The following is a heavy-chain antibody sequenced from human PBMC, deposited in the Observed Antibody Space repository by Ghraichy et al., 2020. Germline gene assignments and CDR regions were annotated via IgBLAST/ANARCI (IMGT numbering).Heavy chain of an antibody. D-gene: IGHD6-25*01. CDR2: INKDGSRA. Sequence: RGSLRLSCAASGFTFSVHWMSWVRQAPGKGLEWVANINKDGSRANYVNSVKGRFTISRDNAKSSLDLQMNSLRAEDTAVYYCATDAFSGGAHWGQGTLVTVSS. CDR3: ATDAFSGGAH. J-gene: IGHJ4*02. CDR1: GFTFSVHW. V-gene: IGHV3-7*01.